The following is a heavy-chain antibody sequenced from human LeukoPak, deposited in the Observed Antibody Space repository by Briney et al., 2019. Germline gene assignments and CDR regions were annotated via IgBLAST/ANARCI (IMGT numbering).Heavy chain of an antibody. J-gene: IGHJ6*03. CDR2: ISYDGSNK. V-gene: IGHV3-30*18. Sequence: GRSLRLSCAASGFTFSSYGMHWVRQAPGKGLEWVAVISYDGSNKYYADSVKGRFTISRDNSKNTLYLQMNSLRAEDTAVYYCAKEGLMTTVTTNYYYMDVWGKGTTVTVSS. D-gene: IGHD4-17*01. CDR3: AKEGLMTTVTTNYYYMDV. CDR1: GFTFSSYG.